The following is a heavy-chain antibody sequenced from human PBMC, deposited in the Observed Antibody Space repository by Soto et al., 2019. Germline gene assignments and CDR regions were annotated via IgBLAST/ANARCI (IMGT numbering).Heavy chain of an antibody. CDR2: INPNSGGT. CDR3: ARDDSLERSFDY. D-gene: IGHD1-1*01. J-gene: IGHJ4*02. CDR1: GYTFTGYY. Sequence: ASVKVSCKASGYTFTGYYMHWVRQAPGQGLEWMGWINPNSGGTNYAQKFQGRVTMTRDASISTAYMELSRLRSDDTAVYYCARDDSLERSFDYWGQGTLVTVSS. V-gene: IGHV1-2*02.